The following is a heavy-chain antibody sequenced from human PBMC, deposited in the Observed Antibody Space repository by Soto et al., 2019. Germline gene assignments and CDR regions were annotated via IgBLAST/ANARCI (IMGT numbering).Heavy chain of an antibody. Sequence: GGSLRLSCAASGFTFSSYGMHWVRQAPGKGLEWVAVISYDGSNKYYADSVKGRFTISRDNSKNTLYLQMNSLRAEDTAVYYCATELPRAVGATDYWGQGTLVTVSS. D-gene: IGHD1-26*01. J-gene: IGHJ4*02. CDR3: ATELPRAVGATDY. CDR1: GFTFSSYG. V-gene: IGHV3-30*03. CDR2: ISYDGSNK.